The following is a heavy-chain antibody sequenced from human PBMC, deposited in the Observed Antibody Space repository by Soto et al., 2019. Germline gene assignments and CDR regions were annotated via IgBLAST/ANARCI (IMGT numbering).Heavy chain of an antibody. J-gene: IGHJ6*02. Sequence: QLQLQESGPGLVKPSETLSLTCTSSGDSISDSSFYWAWIRQPPGKGLEWIGSIYYKGYTKYNPSLEGRVTITVDTSRNQFSLRLSSVTAADTAVYFCARHPVYGGNYYYYGMDVWGPGTTVIVSS. CDR2: IYYKGYT. V-gene: IGHV4-39*01. CDR3: ARHPVYGGNYYYYGMDV. D-gene: IGHD4-17*01. CDR1: GDSISDSSFY.